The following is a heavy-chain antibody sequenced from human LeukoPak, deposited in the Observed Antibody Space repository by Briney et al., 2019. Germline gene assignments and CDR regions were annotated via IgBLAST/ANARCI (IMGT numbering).Heavy chain of an antibody. CDR1: GFTFSSYS. CDR2: ISSSSSYI. J-gene: IGHJ4*02. V-gene: IGHV3-21*01. D-gene: IGHD6-19*01. Sequence: GGSLRLSCAASGFTFSSYSMNWARQAPGKGLEWVSSISSSSSYIYYADSVKGRFTISRDNAKNSLYLQMNSLRTEDTAVYYCARDTSAGDDYWGQGTLVTVSS. CDR3: ARDTSAGDDY.